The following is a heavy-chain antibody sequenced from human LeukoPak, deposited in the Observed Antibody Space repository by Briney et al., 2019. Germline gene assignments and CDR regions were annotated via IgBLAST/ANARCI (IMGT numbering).Heavy chain of an antibody. CDR3: ARCLRGYFDY. CDR2: IYYSGST. CDR1: GGSISSSSYY. V-gene: IGHV4-39*07. Sequence: TSETLSLTCTVSGGSISSSSYYWGWIRQPPGKGLEWIGSIYYSGSTYYNPSLKSRVTISVDTSKNQFSLKLSSVTAADTAVYYCARCLRGYFDYWGQGTLVTVSS. J-gene: IGHJ4*02.